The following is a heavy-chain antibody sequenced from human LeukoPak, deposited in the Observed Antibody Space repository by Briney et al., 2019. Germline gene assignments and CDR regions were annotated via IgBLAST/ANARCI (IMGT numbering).Heavy chain of an antibody. J-gene: IGHJ4*02. Sequence: PGGSLRLSCAASGFTFSSYAMSWVRQAPGKGLEWVSAISGSGGSTYYADYVKGRFTTSRDNAKNSLYLQMNSLRAEDTAVYYCARDWGPNYGSGSYYNDPYFDYWGQGTLVTVSS. D-gene: IGHD3-10*01. CDR3: ARDWGPNYGSGSYYNDPYFDY. CDR2: ISGSGGST. V-gene: IGHV3-23*01. CDR1: GFTFSSYA.